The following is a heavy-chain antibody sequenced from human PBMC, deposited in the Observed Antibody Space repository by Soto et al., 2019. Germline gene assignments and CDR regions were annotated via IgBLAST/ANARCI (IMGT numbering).Heavy chain of an antibody. CDR2: IYYSGST. D-gene: IGHD3-22*01. V-gene: IGHV4-61*01. CDR1: GGNIGSENHY. CDR3: ALHYYDSSGYYPPDY. Sequence: SETQSLTCTVSGGNIGSENHYWGWIRQPPGKGLEWIGYIYYSGSTNYNPSLKSRVTISVDTSKNQFSLKLSSVTAADTAVYYCALHYYDSSGYYPPDYWGQGTLVTVSS. J-gene: IGHJ4*02.